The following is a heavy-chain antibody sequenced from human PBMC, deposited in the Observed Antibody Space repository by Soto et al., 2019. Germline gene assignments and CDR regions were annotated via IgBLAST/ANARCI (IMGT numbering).Heavy chain of an antibody. CDR1: GGSISSGGYY. J-gene: IGHJ3*02. Sequence: PSETLSLTCTVSGGSISSGGYYWSWIRQHPGKGLEWIGYIYYSGSTYYNPSLKSRVTISVDTSKNQFSLKLSSVTAADTAVYYCARGNQFPSNYYDSSDDVGDRGAFDIWGQGTMVTVSS. CDR2: IYYSGST. D-gene: IGHD3-22*01. V-gene: IGHV4-31*03. CDR3: ARGNQFPSNYYDSSDDVGDRGAFDI.